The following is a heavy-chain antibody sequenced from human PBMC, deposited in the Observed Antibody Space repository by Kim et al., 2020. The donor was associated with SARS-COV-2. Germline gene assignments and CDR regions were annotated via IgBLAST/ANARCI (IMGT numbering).Heavy chain of an antibody. D-gene: IGHD2-2*01. J-gene: IGHJ5*02. CDR1: GYTFTSYA. CDR3: ARGGPLVVPAAIFRWFDP. CDR2: INAGNGNT. V-gene: IGHV1-3*01. Sequence: ASVKVSCKASGYTFTSYAMHWVRQAPGQRLEWMGWINAGNGNTKYSQKFQGRVTITRDTSASTAYMELSSLRSEDTAVYYCARGGPLVVPAAIFRWFDPWGQRTLVTDSS.